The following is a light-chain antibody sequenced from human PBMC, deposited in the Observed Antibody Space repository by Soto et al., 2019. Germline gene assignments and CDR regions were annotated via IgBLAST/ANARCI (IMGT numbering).Light chain of an antibody. Sequence: DSQMTQSPSSPSAAVRDRVTITSRASQSISSYLNWYQQKPGKAPKLLIYAASSLQSGVPSRFSGSGSGTDFTLTISSLQPEDFATYYCQQSYSTPFTFGPGTKVD. J-gene: IGKJ3*01. CDR2: AAS. V-gene: IGKV1-39*01. CDR3: QQSYSTPFT. CDR1: QSISSY.